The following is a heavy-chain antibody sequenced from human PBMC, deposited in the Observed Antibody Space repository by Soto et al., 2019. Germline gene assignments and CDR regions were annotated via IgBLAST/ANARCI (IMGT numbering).Heavy chain of an antibody. CDR3: SGCSGGACHKNYGMDV. Sequence: EVHLVESGGGLVKPGGSPRLSCAVSGFTFSSCTMNWVRQAPGKGLEWVSSISPSSGHIYYADSVKGRFTISRDNAKNSLFLQINSLRGEDTAVYYCSGCSGGACHKNYGMDVWGQWTTVTVSS. D-gene: IGHD2-15*01. J-gene: IGHJ6*02. CDR1: GFTFSSCT. CDR2: ISPSSGHI. V-gene: IGHV3-21*06.